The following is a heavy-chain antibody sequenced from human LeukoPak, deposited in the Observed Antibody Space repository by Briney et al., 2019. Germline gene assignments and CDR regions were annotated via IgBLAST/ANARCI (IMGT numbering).Heavy chain of an antibody. Sequence: GGSLRLSCSASGFTFSRYPMHWVRQAAGKGLEYVSASSGNGCRTYYADSVKGRITNSRDNSKNTLYLQMSSLRTEDTAIYYCVKAQYDFWSGLDYWGQGTLVTVSS. V-gene: IGHV3-64D*09. CDR3: VKAQYDFWSGLDY. D-gene: IGHD3-3*01. J-gene: IGHJ4*02. CDR2: SSGNGCRT. CDR1: GFTFSRYP.